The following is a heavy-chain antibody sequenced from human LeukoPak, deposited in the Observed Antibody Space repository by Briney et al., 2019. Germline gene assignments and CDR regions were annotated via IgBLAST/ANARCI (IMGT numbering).Heavy chain of an antibody. V-gene: IGHV4-39*07. J-gene: IGHJ4*02. CDR2: IYYSGST. Sequence: SETLSLTCTVSGGSISSSSYYWGWIRQPPGKGLEWIGSIYYSGSTYYNPSLKSRVTISVDTSKNQFSLKLSSVTAADTAVYYCARVRRGAQYYFDYWGQGTLVTVSS. D-gene: IGHD2-15*01. CDR1: GGSISSSSYY. CDR3: ARVRRGAQYYFDY.